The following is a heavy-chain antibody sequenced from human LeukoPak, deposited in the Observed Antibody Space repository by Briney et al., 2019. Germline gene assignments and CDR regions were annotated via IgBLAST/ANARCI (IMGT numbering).Heavy chain of an antibody. CDR2: ISWDGDST. J-gene: IGHJ4*02. D-gene: IGHD3-22*01. CDR1: GFTFDDYA. Sequence: QPGGSLRLSCAASGFTFDDYAMHWVRQAPGKGLECVSLISWDGDSTYYSDSVKGRFTISRDNNKNSLYLQMNSLRTEDTALYYCATAPYDSIGIFDYWGQGTLVTVSS. CDR3: ATAPYDSIGIFDY. V-gene: IGHV3-43D*03.